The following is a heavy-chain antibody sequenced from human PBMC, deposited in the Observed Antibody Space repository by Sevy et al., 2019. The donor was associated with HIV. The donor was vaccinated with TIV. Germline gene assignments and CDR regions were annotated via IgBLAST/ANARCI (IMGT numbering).Heavy chain of an antibody. CDR1: GFTFSSYA. CDR2: ISYVGTNK. Sequence: GESLKISCAASGFTFSSYAMHWVRQAPGKGLEWVAVISYVGTNKYYADSVKGRFTISRDNSKNTLYLQINSLRAEETAVYYCAREKGEDTAMPGGEYYYYGMDVWGQGTTVTVSS. D-gene: IGHD5-18*01. V-gene: IGHV3-30-3*01. J-gene: IGHJ6*02. CDR3: AREKGEDTAMPGGEYYYYGMDV.